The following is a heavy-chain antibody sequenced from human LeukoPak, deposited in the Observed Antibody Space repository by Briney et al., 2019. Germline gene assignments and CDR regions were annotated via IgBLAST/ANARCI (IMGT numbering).Heavy chain of an antibody. CDR2: ISVSGGST. D-gene: IGHD3-9*01. V-gene: IGHV3-23*01. CDR1: GFTFSSYA. CDR3: AKPNNDILSGYLYYFDS. Sequence: GGSLRLSCAASGFTFSSYAMSWVRQAPGKGLEWVSAISVSGGSTYYADSVKGRFTISRDSSKSTLFLQMNSLRAGDTAVYYCAKPNNDILSGYLYYFDSWGQGTLVTVSS. J-gene: IGHJ4*02.